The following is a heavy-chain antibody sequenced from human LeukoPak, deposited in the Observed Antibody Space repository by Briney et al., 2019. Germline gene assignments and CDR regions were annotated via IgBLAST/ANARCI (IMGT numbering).Heavy chain of an antibody. D-gene: IGHD3-3*01. CDR3: ARRYYDFWSGYFDDAFDI. CDR1: GYSFTSYW. CDR2: IYPGDSDT. V-gene: IGHV5-51*01. J-gene: IGHJ3*02. Sequence: GESLKISCKGSGYSFTSYWIGWVRQMPGKGLEWMGIIYPGDSDTRCSPSFQGQVTISADKSISTAYLQWSSLKASDTAMYYCARRYYDFWSGYFDDAFDIWGQGTMVTVSS.